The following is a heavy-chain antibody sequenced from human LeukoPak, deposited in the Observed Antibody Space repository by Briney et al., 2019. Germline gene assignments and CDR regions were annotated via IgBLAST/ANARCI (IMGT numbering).Heavy chain of an antibody. J-gene: IGHJ6*03. CDR1: GYTFTSYG. D-gene: IGHD4-17*01. CDR3: ARSYGDEKDYYYYRDV. Sequence: ASVKVSCKASGYTFTSYGISWARQAPGQGLEWMGWISAYNGNTNYAQKLQGRVTMTTDTSTSTAYMELRSLRSDDTAVYYCARSYGDEKDYYYYRDVWGKGTTVTVSS. CDR2: ISAYNGNT. V-gene: IGHV1-18*01.